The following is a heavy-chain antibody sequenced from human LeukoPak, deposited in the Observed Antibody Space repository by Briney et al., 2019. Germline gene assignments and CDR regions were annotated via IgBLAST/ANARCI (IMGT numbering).Heavy chain of an antibody. D-gene: IGHD1-14*01. CDR2: IYYSGST. CDR1: GGSISSYY. J-gene: IGHJ3*02. Sequence: SETLSLTCTVSGGSISSYYWSWIRQPPGKGLEWIGYIYYSGSTNYNPSLTSRVTISVDTSKNQFSLTLSSVTAADTAVYYCARYTGTTSGGPFDIWGQGTMVTVSS. CDR3: ARYTGTTSGGPFDI. V-gene: IGHV4-59*01.